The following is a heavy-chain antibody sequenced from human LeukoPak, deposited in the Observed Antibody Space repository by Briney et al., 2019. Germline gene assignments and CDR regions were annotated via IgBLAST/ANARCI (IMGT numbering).Heavy chain of an antibody. J-gene: IGHJ4*02. CDR3: ATSYDMGWLIGY. D-gene: IGHD3/OR15-3a*01. CDR2: IKEDGTET. CDR1: GFMFSSNW. V-gene: IGHV3-7*03. Sequence: GGSLRLSCAASGFMFSSNWMSWVRLAPGKGLEWVANIKEDGTETYYVASVKGRFTISRDNGKSSLYLQMNSLRAEDTALYYCATSYDMGWLIGYWGQGTLVTVSS.